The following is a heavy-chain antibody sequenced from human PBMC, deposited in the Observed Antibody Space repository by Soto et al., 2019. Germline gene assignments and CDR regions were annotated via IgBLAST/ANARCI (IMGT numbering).Heavy chain of an antibody. J-gene: IGHJ4*02. Sequence: EVQLVESGGCLVKPGGSLRLASAASGFTFNNAWMNWVRQAPGKGLEWVGRVKTKTDGETTDYAAPAKGRFTISRDDSINTLYLQMNSLEIEDTAVYFCTSRIRTTNDYWGQGTLVTVSS. CDR2: VKTKTDGETT. V-gene: IGHV3-15*07. CDR3: TSRIRTTNDY. D-gene: IGHD1-1*01. CDR1: GFTFNNAW.